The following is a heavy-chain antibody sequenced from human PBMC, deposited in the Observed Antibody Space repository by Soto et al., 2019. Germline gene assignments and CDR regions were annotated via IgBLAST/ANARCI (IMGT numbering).Heavy chain of an antibody. CDR1: GGTFSSHS. Sequence: SVKVSCKSSGGTFSSHSINWVRQAPGQGLEWMGGIIPIFGPANFAKKFQGRVTITADESTTTAYMELSSLTSEDTAVYYCATGAFTSTGGRIGYHYNAMDVWGQGTTVTVSS. D-gene: IGHD1-1*01. CDR2: IIPIFGPA. J-gene: IGHJ6*02. CDR3: ATGAFTSTGGRIGYHYNAMDV. V-gene: IGHV1-69*13.